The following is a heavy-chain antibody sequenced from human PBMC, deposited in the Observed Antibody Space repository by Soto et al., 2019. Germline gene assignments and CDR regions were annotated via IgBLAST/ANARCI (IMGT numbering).Heavy chain of an antibody. J-gene: IGHJ2*01. Sequence: QLQLQESGPGLVKPSETLSLTCSVSGVSISSSNYYWDWVRRTPGKGLEWIGSIDYSGSTSYNPSLRSRVTMFVDTSKTHFSLRLNSVTAADTAVYYCARRTGAVAGHWYFDLWGRGTLVTVSS. D-gene: IGHD6-19*01. CDR1: GVSISSSNYY. CDR2: IDYSGST. V-gene: IGHV4-39*02. CDR3: ARRTGAVAGHWYFDL.